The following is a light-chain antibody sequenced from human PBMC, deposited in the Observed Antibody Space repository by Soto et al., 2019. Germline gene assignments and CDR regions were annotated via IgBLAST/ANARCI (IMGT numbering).Light chain of an antibody. CDR2: EVN. V-gene: IGLV2-8*01. CDR1: SSDVGGYNY. CDR3: SSYVGSSNV. J-gene: IGLJ1*01. Sequence: QSVLTQPPSASGSPGQSVAISCTGTSSDVGGYNYVSWYQQHPGKAPKLMIYEVNKRPSGVPDRFSGSKSGNTASLTVSGLQAGDEADYYCSSYVGSSNVFGTGTKLTVL.